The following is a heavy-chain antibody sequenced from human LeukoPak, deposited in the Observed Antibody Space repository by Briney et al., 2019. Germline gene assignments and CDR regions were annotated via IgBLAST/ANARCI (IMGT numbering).Heavy chain of an antibody. D-gene: IGHD1-1*01. J-gene: IGHJ4*02. V-gene: IGHV4-4*07. CDR2: IHTSGST. CDR3: ARQETWERSALIDY. CDR1: GGSISSYY. Sequence: SEALSLTCTVSGGSISSYYWSWIRQPAGKGLEWIGRIHTSGSTNYNPSLKSRVTMSGDTSKNQFSLKLSSVTAADTAVYYCARQETWERSALIDYWGQGTLVTVSS.